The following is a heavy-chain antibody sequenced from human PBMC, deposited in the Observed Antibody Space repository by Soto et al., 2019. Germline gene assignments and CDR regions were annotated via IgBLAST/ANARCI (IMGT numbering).Heavy chain of an antibody. CDR1: GYSFTSYW. Sequence: GESLKISCKGSGYSFTSYWISWVRQMPGKGLEWMGRIDPSDSYTNYSPSFQGHVTISADKSIGTAYLQWSSLKASDTAMYYCARRMYYYDSSGYSYSGMDVWGQGTTVTVSS. D-gene: IGHD3-22*01. CDR3: ARRMYYYDSSGYSYSGMDV. V-gene: IGHV5-10-1*01. J-gene: IGHJ6*02. CDR2: IDPSDSYT.